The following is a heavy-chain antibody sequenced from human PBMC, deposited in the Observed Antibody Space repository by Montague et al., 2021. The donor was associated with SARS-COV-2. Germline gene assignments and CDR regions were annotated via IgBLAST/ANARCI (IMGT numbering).Heavy chain of an antibody. CDR1: GFTFISYD. D-gene: IGHD3-10*01. V-gene: IGHV3-13*04. CDR2: ICTAGYT. Sequence: SLRLSCAASGFTFISYDIHWVRHATRKGLEWVSAICTAGYTYYPGSVHGRFTISSENAKNSLYLQMNSLRAGDTAVYYCARGVTMVQGVISRYYYYYGMDNWGKGTTVTVSS. J-gene: IGHJ6*04. CDR3: ARGVTMVQGVISRYYYYYGMDN.